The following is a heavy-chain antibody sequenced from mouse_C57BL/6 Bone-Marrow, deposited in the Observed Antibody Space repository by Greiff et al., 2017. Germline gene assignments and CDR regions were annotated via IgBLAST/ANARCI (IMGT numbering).Heavy chain of an antibody. J-gene: IGHJ2*01. CDR3: ARRLIYYDSCYFDY. V-gene: IGHV1-55*01. CDR2: IYPGSGST. D-gene: IGHD2-4*01. Sequence: QVQLQQPGAELVKPGASVKMSCKASGYTFTSYWITWVKQRPGQGLEWIGDIYPGSGSTNYNEKFKSQATLTVATSSSTAYMQLSSLTSEDSAVYYCARRLIYYDSCYFDYWGQGTTLTVSS. CDR1: GYTFTSYW.